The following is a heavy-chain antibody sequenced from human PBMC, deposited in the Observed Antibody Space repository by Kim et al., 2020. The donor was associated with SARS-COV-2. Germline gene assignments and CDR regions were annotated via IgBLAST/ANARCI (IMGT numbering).Heavy chain of an antibody. CDR1: GFTFGDYA. V-gene: IGHV3-49*04. J-gene: IGHJ4*02. D-gene: IGHD5-18*01. Sequence: GGSLRLSCTVSGFTFGDYAMTWVRQAPGKGLEWIGFIRNKAYSGSTEYAASMKGRFTISRDDSKSIAYLQMNSLKAEDTAVYFCTRDRGSGYSFGSRHDYWGQGTLVTVSS. CDR2: IRNKAYSGST. CDR3: TRDRGSGYSFGSRHDY.